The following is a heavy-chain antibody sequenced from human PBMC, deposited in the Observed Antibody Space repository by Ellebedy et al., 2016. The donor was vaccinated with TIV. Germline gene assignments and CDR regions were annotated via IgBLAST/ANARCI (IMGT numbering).Heavy chain of an antibody. CDR3: VKDWDSAAMGPREAFVY. D-gene: IGHD5-18*01. V-gene: IGHV3-64D*06. CDR1: GFTFSSYA. CDR2: ISSNGGST. J-gene: IGHJ4*02. Sequence: GESLKISCAASGFTFSSYAMHWVRQAPGKGLEYVSAISSNGGSTYYADSVKGRFTISRDNSKNTLYLQMSSLRAEDTAVYYCVKDWDSAAMGPREAFVYWGQGTLVTVSS.